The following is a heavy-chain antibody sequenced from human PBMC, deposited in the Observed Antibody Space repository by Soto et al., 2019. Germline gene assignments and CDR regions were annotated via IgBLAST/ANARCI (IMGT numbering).Heavy chain of an antibody. J-gene: IGHJ6*02. CDR1: GGSISYDHYH. D-gene: IGHD2-21*02. CDR2: IHYSGSV. CDR3: AREDDGGDRDYYGLDV. V-gene: IGHV4-30-4*01. Sequence: QVQLQESGPGLVRPSQTLSLTCTVSGGSISYDHYHWTWIRQPPGKGLEWIGYIHYSGSVFYNPSLQSRLSMSVDTSKNLFTLRLSSVTAADTAVYFGAREDDGGDRDYYGLDVWGQGTTVTVSS.